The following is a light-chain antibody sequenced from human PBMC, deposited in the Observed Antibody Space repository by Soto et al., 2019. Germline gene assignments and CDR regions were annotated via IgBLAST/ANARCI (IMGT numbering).Light chain of an antibody. CDR1: TSNIGTHT. V-gene: IGLV1-44*01. CDR3: SSYITTSTLV. Sequence: QSVLTQSPSASGTPGQRVSISCSGSTSNIGTHTVNWYQHVPGTAPKLLIYSDNQRPSAVPGRFSGSKSGNTASLTISGLQAEDEADYYCSSYITTSTLVFGGGTKVTVL. CDR2: SDN. J-gene: IGLJ3*02.